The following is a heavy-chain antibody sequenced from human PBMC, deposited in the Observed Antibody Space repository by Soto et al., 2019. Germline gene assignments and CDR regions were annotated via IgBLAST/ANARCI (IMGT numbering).Heavy chain of an antibody. V-gene: IGHV4-39*01. J-gene: IGHJ3*02. CDR1: GGSISSSSYY. Sequence: SETLSLTCTVSGGSISSSSYYWGWIRQPPGKGLEWIGSIYYSGSTYYNPSLKSRVTISVDTSKNQFSLKLSSVTAADTAVYYCARQRLYYYGSGSYYPGAFDIWGQGTMVTVSS. CDR2: IYYSGST. D-gene: IGHD3-10*01. CDR3: ARQRLYYYGSGSYYPGAFDI.